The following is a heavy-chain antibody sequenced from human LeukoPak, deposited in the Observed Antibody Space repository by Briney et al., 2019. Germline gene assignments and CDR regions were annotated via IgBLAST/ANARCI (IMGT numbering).Heavy chain of an antibody. D-gene: IGHD5-12*01. V-gene: IGHV1-69*13. Sequence: ASVKVSCKASGCTFTSYAIGWVRQAPGPGLEWMGGIIPIFGTANYAQKFQGRVTITADESKSTAYMELSSLRSEDTAVYYCAESGYDYRGYYYYGMDVWGEGTTVTVSS. CDR2: IIPIFGTA. CDR1: GCTFTSYA. CDR3: AESGYDYRGYYYYGMDV. J-gene: IGHJ6*04.